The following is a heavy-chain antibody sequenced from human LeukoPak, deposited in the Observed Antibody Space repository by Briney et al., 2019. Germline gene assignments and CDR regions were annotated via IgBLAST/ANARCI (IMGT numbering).Heavy chain of an antibody. J-gene: IGHJ4*02. CDR1: GFTFSSYA. Sequence: GGSLRLSCAASGFTFSSYAMSWVRLAPGKGLEWVSGISGNGINTYYGDSVKGRFPISRDNSKNTLYLQMNSLRAEDTAVYYCAKRVGDYYDSSGYSSHWGQGTLVTVSS. CDR3: AKRVGDYYDSSGYSSH. V-gene: IGHV3-23*01. CDR2: ISGNGINT. D-gene: IGHD3-22*01.